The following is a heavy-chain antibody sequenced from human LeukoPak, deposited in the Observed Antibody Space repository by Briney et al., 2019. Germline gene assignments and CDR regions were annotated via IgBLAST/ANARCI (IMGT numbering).Heavy chain of an antibody. J-gene: IGHJ5*02. CDR3: ARRTVSWFDP. V-gene: IGHV4-59*08. D-gene: IGHD4-17*01. CDR2: IYYTGST. CDR1: GGSISSYY. Sequence: ASETLSLTCSVSGGSISSYYWSWIRQPPGKGLESIGFIYYTGSTNYNPSLKSRVTISVDTSKNQFSLKLSSVTAADTAVYYCARRTVSWFDPWGQGTLVTVSS.